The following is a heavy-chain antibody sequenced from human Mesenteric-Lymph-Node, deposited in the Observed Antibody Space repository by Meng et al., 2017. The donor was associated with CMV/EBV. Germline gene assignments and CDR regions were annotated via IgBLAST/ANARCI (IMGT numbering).Heavy chain of an antibody. V-gene: IGHV5-51*01. CDR2: IYPDDSDT. J-gene: IGHJ2*01. Sequence: GESLKISCKGSGYSFTNYWIGWVRQMPGKGLEWMAIIYPDDSDTRYSPSFQGQVTISADKSINTAYLHWSSLRAADSGIYYCARAGGDYDWYFDLWGRGTLVTVSS. CDR3: ARAGGDYDWYFDL. CDR1: GYSFTNYW. D-gene: IGHD3-16*01.